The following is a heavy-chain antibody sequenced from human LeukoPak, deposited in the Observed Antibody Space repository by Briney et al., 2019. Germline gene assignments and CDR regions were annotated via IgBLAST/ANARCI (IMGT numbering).Heavy chain of an antibody. CDR2: IYYSGST. J-gene: IGHJ4*02. Sequence: SETLSLTCTVSGGSISSSSYCWGWIRQPPGKGLEWIGSIYYSGSTYYGPSLKSRVTMSVDTSKNQLSLKLSSVTAADTAVYFCASKKNGNHFDYWGQGTLVTVSS. V-gene: IGHV4-39*01. CDR3: ASKKNGNHFDY. CDR1: GGSISSSSYC.